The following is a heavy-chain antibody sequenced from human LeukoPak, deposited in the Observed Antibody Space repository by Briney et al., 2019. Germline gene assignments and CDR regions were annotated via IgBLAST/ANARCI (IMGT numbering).Heavy chain of an antibody. Sequence: GGSLRLSCAGPGFTFSSYWMHWVRQAPGKGLVWVSRINSDGSSTSYADSVKGRFTISRDNAKNTVYLQMKSLRAEETAVYYCASHYYDRSGYYWGQGTLVTVSS. CDR3: ASHYYDRSGYY. CDR1: GFTFSSYW. D-gene: IGHD3-22*01. CDR2: INSDGSST. V-gene: IGHV3-74*01. J-gene: IGHJ4*02.